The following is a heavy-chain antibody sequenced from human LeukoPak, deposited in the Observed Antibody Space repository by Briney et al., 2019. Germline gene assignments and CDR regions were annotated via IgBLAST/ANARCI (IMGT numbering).Heavy chain of an antibody. J-gene: IGHJ4*02. Sequence: VASVKVSCKASGYTFTSYGISWVRQAPGQGLEWMGRIIPIFGTANYAQKFQGRVTITTDESTSTAYMELSSLRSEDTAVYYCATQSGYSYGFDDYWGQGTLVTVSS. CDR2: IIPIFGTA. V-gene: IGHV1-69*05. CDR1: GYTFTSYG. CDR3: ATQSGYSYGFDDY. D-gene: IGHD5-18*01.